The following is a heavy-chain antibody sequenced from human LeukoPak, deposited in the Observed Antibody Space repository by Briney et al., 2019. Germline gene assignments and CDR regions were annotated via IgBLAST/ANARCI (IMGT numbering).Heavy chain of an antibody. D-gene: IGHD2-2*01. CDR1: GGSISSGGYY. V-gene: IGHV4-31*03. CDR2: IYYSGST. J-gene: IGHJ5*02. CDR3: ASGLLGYCSSASCGNWFDA. Sequence: KASETLSLTCTVSGGSISSGGYYWSWIRQHPGKGQEWIGYIYYSGSTYYNPSLKSRVTISIDTSKNQFSLKLTSVTAADTAVYYCASGLLGYCSSASCGNWFDAWGQGTLVTVSS.